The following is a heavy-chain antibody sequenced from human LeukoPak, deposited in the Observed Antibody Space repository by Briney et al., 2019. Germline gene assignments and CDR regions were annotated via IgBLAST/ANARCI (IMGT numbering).Heavy chain of an antibody. CDR3: AKDLYCSGGSCYSWPDY. D-gene: IGHD2-15*01. J-gene: IGHJ4*02. CDR2: ISSSGSTI. CDR1: GFTFSSYE. Sequence: GGSLRLSCAASGFTFSSYEMNWVRQAPGKGLEWVSYISSSGSTIYYADSVKGRFTISRDNAKNSLYLQMNSLRAEDTAVYYCAKDLYCSGGSCYSWPDYWGQGTLVTVSS. V-gene: IGHV3-48*03.